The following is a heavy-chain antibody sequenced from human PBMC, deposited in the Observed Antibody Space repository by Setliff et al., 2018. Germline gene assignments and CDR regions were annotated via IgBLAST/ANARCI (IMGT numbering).Heavy chain of an antibody. CDR1: GGTFSSYA. V-gene: IGHV1-69*06. D-gene: IGHD3-22*01. CDR2: IIPIFGTA. Sequence: SVKVSCKASGGTFSSYAISWVRQAPGQGLEWMGRIIPIFGTANYAQKFQGRVTITADKSTSTAYMGLSSLRSEDTAVYYCARDRPPYYYDSSGYYYSAGNFDYWGQGTLVTVSS. CDR3: ARDRPPYYYDSSGYYYSAGNFDY. J-gene: IGHJ4*02.